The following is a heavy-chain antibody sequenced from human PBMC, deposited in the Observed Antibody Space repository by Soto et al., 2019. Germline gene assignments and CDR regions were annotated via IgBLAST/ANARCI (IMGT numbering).Heavy chain of an antibody. Sequence: QVQLVQSGAEVKKPGSSVKVSCKASGGTFSSYAISWVRQAPRQGLEWMGGIIPIFGTANYAQKFRGRVTITADESTSTAYMELSSLRSEDTAVYYCESKSDNDRYYYYGMDVWGQGTTVTVSS. CDR1: GGTFSSYA. CDR3: ESKSDNDRYYYYGMDV. D-gene: IGHD2-8*01. V-gene: IGHV1-69*01. CDR2: IIPIFGTA. J-gene: IGHJ6*02.